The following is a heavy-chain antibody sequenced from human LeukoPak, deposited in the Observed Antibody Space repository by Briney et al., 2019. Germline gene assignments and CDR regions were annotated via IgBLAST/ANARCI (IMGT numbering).Heavy chain of an antibody. J-gene: IGHJ6*03. Sequence: SETLSLTCTVSGGSISNYYWVWIRQSAGKGLEGIGRIYTSGTTNYNPSLKSRVNMSVDRSKYRFSLNLTSVTAADKAVYYCARAGFCQNGVCHYSGTYYSYMDVWGKGTTVSVSS. CDR2: IYTSGTT. CDR3: ARAGFCQNGVCHYSGTYYSYMDV. CDR1: GGSISNYY. V-gene: IGHV4-4*07. D-gene: IGHD2-8*01.